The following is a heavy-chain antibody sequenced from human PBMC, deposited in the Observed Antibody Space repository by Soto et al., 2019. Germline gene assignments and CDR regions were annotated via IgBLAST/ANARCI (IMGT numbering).Heavy chain of an antibody. CDR1: GFTFGNYA. CDR2: ISDGGDDT. V-gene: IGHV3-23*01. CDR3: AKKPLASITLSALDDFDY. Sequence: EVQLLESGGGLVQPGGSLRLSCAASGFTFGNYAFSWVRQAPGKGLEWVAVISDGGDDTYYPDSVKGRFTTSRDNSKNTVYLRMNSLRAEDSAVYYCAKKPLASITLSALDDFDYWGQGTLVTVSS. J-gene: IGHJ4*02. D-gene: IGHD3-3*01.